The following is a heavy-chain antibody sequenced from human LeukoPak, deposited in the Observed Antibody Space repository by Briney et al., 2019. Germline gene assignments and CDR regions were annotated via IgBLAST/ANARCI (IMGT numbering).Heavy chain of an antibody. CDR3: ARAVWQWLVPLYYYYGMDV. D-gene: IGHD6-19*01. CDR2: ISSSGSTI. V-gene: IGHV3-48*03. CDR1: GLAFSSYE. Sequence: PGGSLSLTCANPGLAFSSYEKNWIRQAPPKGLERVSYISSSGSTIYYADSVKGRFTISRDNAKNSLYLQMNSLRAEDTAVYYCARAVWQWLVPLYYYYGMDVWGQGTTVTVSS. J-gene: IGHJ6*02.